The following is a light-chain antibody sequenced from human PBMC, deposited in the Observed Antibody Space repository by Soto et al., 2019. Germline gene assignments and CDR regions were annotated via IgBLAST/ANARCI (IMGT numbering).Light chain of an antibody. Sequence: EXXXTQSPATLSVSPGERATLSCRASQSVSSILAWYQQKPGQAPRLLLYGASTRATGIPDRFSGSGSGTEFTLTISSLQAEDFAVYYRQQYNNWPRSFGQGTKVEIK. CDR2: GAS. CDR3: QQYNNWPRS. CDR1: QSVSSI. V-gene: IGKV3-15*01. J-gene: IGKJ1*01.